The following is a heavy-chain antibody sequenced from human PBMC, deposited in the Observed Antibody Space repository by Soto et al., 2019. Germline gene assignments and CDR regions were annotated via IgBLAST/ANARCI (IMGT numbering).Heavy chain of an antibody. CDR2: ISGSRSRSGYSI. CDR3: ATSGSSGWDFDY. D-gene: IGHD6-19*01. J-gene: IGHJ4*02. Sequence: EVQLVESGGGLIQPGGSLRLSCATSGFVFSSYSMNWARQAPGKGLEWVSYISGSRSRSGYSIYYADSVKGRFTISRDNAKNSLYLQMNSLRDEDPAVYYCATSGSSGWDFDYWGQGTLVTVSS. V-gene: IGHV3-48*02. CDR1: GFVFSSYS.